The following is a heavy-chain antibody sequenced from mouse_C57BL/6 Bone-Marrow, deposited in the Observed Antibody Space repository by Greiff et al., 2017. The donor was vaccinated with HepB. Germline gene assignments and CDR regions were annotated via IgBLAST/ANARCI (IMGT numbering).Heavy chain of an antibody. CDR2: ISSGGSYT. CDR1: GFTFSSYG. V-gene: IGHV5-6*01. Sequence: EVHLVESGGDLVKPGGSLKLSCAASGFTFSSYGMSWVRQTPDKRLEWVATISSGGSYTYYPDSVKGRFTISRDNAKNTLYLQMSSLKSEDTAMYYCARLYYGSSYGGYFDVWGTGTTVTVSS. D-gene: IGHD1-1*01. CDR3: ARLYYGSSYGGYFDV. J-gene: IGHJ1*03.